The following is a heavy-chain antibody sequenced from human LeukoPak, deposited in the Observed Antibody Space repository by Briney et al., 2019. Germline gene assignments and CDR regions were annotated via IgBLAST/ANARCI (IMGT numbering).Heavy chain of an antibody. V-gene: IGHV3-23*01. CDR1: GFTFSSYA. CDR2: ISGSDGST. Sequence: GGSLRLSCAASGFTFSSYAMSWVRQAPGKGLEWVSAISGSDGSTYYADSVKGRFTISRDNAKNSLYLQMNSLRAEDTAVYYCAREISSTSPRGDYWGQGTLVTVSS. J-gene: IGHJ4*02. D-gene: IGHD2-2*01. CDR3: AREISSTSPRGDY.